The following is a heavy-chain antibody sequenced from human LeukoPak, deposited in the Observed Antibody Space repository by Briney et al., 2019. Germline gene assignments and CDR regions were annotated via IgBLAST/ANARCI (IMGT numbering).Heavy chain of an antibody. CDR3: TKGAAAGPKYFQH. Sequence: PGGSLRLSCAASGFTFSSYVMRWVRQAPGKGLEWVSTIDGSGVGTYYADSVKGRFTISRDSSKSTLYLHMNSLRAEDTAVYYCTKGAAAGPKYFQHWGQGTLVTASS. CDR1: GFTFSSYV. D-gene: IGHD6-13*01. CDR2: IDGSGVGT. V-gene: IGHV3-23*01. J-gene: IGHJ1*01.